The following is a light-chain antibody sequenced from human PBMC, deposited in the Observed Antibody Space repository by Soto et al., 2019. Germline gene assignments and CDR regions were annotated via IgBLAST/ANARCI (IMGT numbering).Light chain of an antibody. CDR2: KAS. CDR3: QHYNSYSEA. V-gene: IGKV1-5*03. J-gene: IGKJ1*01. CDR1: QSISAW. Sequence: DIHMTQSPSTLSASVGDRFTITCRASQSISAWLAWYQQKPGKAPKLLMYKASTLKSGVPSRFSGSGSGTEFTLTISSLQPDDFATYYCQHYNSYSEAFGQGTKVDI.